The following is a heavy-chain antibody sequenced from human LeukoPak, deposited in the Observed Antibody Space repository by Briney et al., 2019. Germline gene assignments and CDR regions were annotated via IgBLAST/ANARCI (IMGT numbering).Heavy chain of an antibody. D-gene: IGHD2-2*01. J-gene: IGHJ4*02. CDR1: GFTFSSYA. CDR2: ISGSGGST. Sequence: GGSLRLSCAASGFTFSSYAMSWVRQAPRKGLEWVSAISGSGGSTYYADSVKGRFTISRDNSKNTLYLQMDSLRAEDTAVYYCAKDRYQLLEFAYWGQGTLVTVSS. CDR3: AKDRYQLLEFAY. V-gene: IGHV3-23*01.